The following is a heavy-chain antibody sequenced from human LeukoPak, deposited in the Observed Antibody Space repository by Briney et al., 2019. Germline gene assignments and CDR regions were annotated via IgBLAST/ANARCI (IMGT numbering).Heavy chain of an antibody. J-gene: IGHJ4*02. CDR2: ISYDGSNK. D-gene: IGHD5-12*01. Sequence: PGGSLRLSCAASGFTFSRYAMHWVRQAPGKGLEWAAVISYDGSNKYYADSVKGRFTISRDNSNNTLYLQMNSLRAEDTAVYYCARDKFSGYDPDTFDYWGQGTLVTVSS. CDR3: ARDKFSGYDPDTFDY. CDR1: GFTFSRYA. V-gene: IGHV3-30*01.